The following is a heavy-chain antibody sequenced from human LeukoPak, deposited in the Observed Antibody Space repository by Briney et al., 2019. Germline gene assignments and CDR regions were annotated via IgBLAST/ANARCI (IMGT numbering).Heavy chain of an antibody. CDR2: IKRKTDGGTT. CDR3: TTRTDSSGILGY. J-gene: IGHJ4*02. CDR1: GFPFSHAW. V-gene: IGHV3-15*01. D-gene: IGHD4-23*01. Sequence: KPGGSLRLSCAASGFPFSHAWMTWVRQAPGKGLEWVGRIKRKTDGGTTDYAAPVKGRFTISRDDSKNTLYLQMNNLQTEDTAVYYCTTRTDSSGILGYWGQGTLVTVSS.